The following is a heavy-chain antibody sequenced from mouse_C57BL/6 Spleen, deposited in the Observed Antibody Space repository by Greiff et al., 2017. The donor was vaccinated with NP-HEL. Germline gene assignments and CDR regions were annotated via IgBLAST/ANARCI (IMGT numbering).Heavy chain of an antibody. CDR1: GYTFTSYW. Sequence: QVQLQQSGAELVMPGASVKLSCKASGYTFTSYWMHWVKQRPGQGLEWIGEIDPSDSYTNYNQKFKGKSTLTVDKSSSTAYMQLSSLTSEDSAVYYCARRDYDGSRYWYFDGWGTGTTVTVSS. D-gene: IGHD1-1*01. CDR2: IDPSDSYT. J-gene: IGHJ1*03. CDR3: ARRDYDGSRYWYFDG. V-gene: IGHV1-69*01.